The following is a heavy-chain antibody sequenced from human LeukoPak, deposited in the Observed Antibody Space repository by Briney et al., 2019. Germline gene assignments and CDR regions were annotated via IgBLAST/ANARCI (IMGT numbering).Heavy chain of an antibody. V-gene: IGHV3-20*04. CDR2: ISWNGDNT. CDR3: AMKAVPRPRLHDAFDL. CDR1: GFTFNNYG. J-gene: IGHJ3*01. Sequence: PGGSLRLSCAASGFTFNNYGMSWVRQAPGKGLEWVSRISWNGDNTGYADSVKGRFTISRDNAKNSLYLQMNSLRAEDTALYYCAMKAVPRPRLHDAFDLWGQGTVVSVSS. D-gene: IGHD5-24*01.